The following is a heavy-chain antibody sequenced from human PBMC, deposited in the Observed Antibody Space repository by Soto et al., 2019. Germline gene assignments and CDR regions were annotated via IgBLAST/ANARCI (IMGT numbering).Heavy chain of an antibody. CDR3: ARGLEYSSSSWFDP. CDR1: GGSFSGYY. D-gene: IGHD6-6*01. CDR2: INHSGST. Sequence: SETLSLTCAVYGGSFSGYYWSWIRQPPGKGLEWIGEINHSGSTNYNPSLKSRVTISVDTSKNQFSLKLSSVTAADTAVYYCARGLEYSSSSWFDPWGQGTLVTVSS. J-gene: IGHJ5*02. V-gene: IGHV4-34*01.